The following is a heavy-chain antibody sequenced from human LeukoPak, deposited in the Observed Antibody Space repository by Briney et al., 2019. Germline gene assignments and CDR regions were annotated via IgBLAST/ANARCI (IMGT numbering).Heavy chain of an antibody. J-gene: IGHJ6*03. V-gene: IGHV3-23*01. D-gene: IGHD3-16*01. Sequence: PGGSLRLSCAASGFTFSSYAMSWVRQAPGRGLEWVSAITASGGTTYYADSVKGRFTISRDNSKNSLYLQMNSLRAEDTAVYYCARDRGAGYYYYYYMDVWGKGTTVTVSS. CDR2: ITASGGTT. CDR3: ARDRGAGYYYYYYMDV. CDR1: GFTFSSYA.